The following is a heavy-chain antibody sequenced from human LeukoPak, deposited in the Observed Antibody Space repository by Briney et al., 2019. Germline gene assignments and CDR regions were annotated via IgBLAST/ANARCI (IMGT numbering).Heavy chain of an antibody. D-gene: IGHD1-26*01. CDR3: ARDGMPGPYYYGMDV. J-gene: IGHJ6*04. CDR2: IWCDGSNK. V-gene: IGHV3-33*01. CDR1: GFTFSSYG. Sequence: PGGSLRLSCAASGFTFSSYGMHWVRQAPGKGLGWVAVIWCDGSNKYYADSVKGRFTISRDNSKNTLYLQMNSLRAEDTAVYYCARDGMPGPYYYGMDVWGKGTTVTVSS.